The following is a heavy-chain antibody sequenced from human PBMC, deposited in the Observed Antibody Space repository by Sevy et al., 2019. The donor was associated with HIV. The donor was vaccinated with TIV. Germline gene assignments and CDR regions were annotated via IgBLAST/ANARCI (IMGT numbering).Heavy chain of an antibody. D-gene: IGHD3-3*01. V-gene: IGHV3-30-3*01. Sequence: GGSLRLSCAASGFTFSSYAMHWVRQAPGKGLEWVAVISYDGSNKYYADSVKGRFTISRDNSKNTLYLQMNSLRSEDTAVYYCARGNVLLEWVPGGYYYYGMDVWGQGTTVTVSS. CDR2: ISYDGSNK. CDR1: GFTFSSYA. J-gene: IGHJ6*02. CDR3: ARGNVLLEWVPGGYYYYGMDV.